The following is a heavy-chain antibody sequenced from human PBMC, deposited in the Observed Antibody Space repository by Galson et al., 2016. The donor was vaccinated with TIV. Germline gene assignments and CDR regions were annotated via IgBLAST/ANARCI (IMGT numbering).Heavy chain of an antibody. CDR3: ARSGDYGDY. Sequence: SVKVSCKAFGYTFTSYDINWVRQATGQGLEWMGWMNPNSGNTGYAQKFRGRVTMTRNTSVRTAYMELSSLRSEDKAVYYCARSGDYGDYWGQGTLVTVSS. V-gene: IGHV1-8*02. J-gene: IGHJ4*02. D-gene: IGHD4-17*01. CDR2: MNPNSGNT. CDR1: GYTFTSYD.